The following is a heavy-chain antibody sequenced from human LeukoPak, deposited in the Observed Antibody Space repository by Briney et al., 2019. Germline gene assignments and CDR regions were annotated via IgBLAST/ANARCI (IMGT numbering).Heavy chain of an antibody. Sequence: SETLSLTCTVSGGSITSSGYYWVWIRQPPGKGLEWIGNIYSGGTTYYNPSLKSRVTISVDTSKNHFSLRLTSVTDADTAFYYCARRQGGSSWFDPWGQGTLVTVSS. CDR1: GGSITSSGYY. CDR3: ARRQGGSSWFDP. V-gene: IGHV4-39*02. J-gene: IGHJ5*02. CDR2: IYSGGTT. D-gene: IGHD6-13*01.